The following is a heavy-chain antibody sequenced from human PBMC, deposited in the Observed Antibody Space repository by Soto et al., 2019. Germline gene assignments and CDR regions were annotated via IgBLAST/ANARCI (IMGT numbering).Heavy chain of an antibody. V-gene: IGHV3-74*01. CDR3: ARDYHGSGNP. CDR2: IKGDGSET. Sequence: GGSLRLSCAASGFTFSSYSMNWVRQAPGKGLEWLSRIKGDGSETDYADSVRGRFTISRDNAKNTVYLQLNSLRVEDTAVYYCARDYHGSGNPWGQGTPVTVSS. D-gene: IGHD3-10*01. CDR1: GFTFSSYS. J-gene: IGHJ5*02.